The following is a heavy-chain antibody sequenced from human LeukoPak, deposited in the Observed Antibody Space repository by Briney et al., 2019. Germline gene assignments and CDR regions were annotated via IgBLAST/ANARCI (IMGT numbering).Heavy chain of an antibody. D-gene: IGHD3-22*01. Sequence: GGSLRLSCAASGFTFSDYSMNWVRQAPGKGLEWISYINTNSRTIYYADSVKGRFTISRDNPKNSLYLQMNSLRVEDTAVYYCAGGYYSDYWGQGTLVTVSS. CDR2: INTNSRTI. J-gene: IGHJ4*02. CDR1: GFTFSDYS. CDR3: AGGYYSDY. V-gene: IGHV3-48*01.